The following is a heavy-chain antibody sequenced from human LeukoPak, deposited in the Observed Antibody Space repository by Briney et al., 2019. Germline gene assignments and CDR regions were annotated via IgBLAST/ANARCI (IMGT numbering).Heavy chain of an antibody. J-gene: IGHJ4*02. CDR3: ARDGEYFDY. CDR1: GFTFSNYW. Sequence: RGSLRLSCAASGFTFSNYWMSWVRQAPGKGLEWVANIKRDGSGKYYVDSVKGRFTISRDNGKNSLYLQMNSLRVEDTAVYYCARDGEYFDYWGQGTPVTVSS. V-gene: IGHV3-7*01. D-gene: IGHD7-27*01. CDR2: IKRDGSGK.